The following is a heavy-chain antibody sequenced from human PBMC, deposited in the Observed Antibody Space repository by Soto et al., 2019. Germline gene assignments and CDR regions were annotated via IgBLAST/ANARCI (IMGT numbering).Heavy chain of an antibody. D-gene: IGHD4-17*01. V-gene: IGHV4-31*03. CDR1: GGSISSGCYY. Sequence: PSETLSLTCTVSGGSISSGCYYWSWIRQHPGKGLEWIGYIYYSGSTYYNPSLKSRVTISVDTSKNQFSLKLSSVTAADTAVYYCARHYGDDGKDWFDPWGQGTLVTVSS. CDR2: IYYSGST. CDR3: ARHYGDDGKDWFDP. J-gene: IGHJ5*02.